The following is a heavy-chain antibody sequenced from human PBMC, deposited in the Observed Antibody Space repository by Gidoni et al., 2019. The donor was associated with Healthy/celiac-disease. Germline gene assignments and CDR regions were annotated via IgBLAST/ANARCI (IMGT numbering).Heavy chain of an antibody. CDR1: GFTFGDYD. CDR3: TRVLPIYCGGDCYSHFDY. Sequence: EVQLVESGGGLVKPGRSLSLSCTASGFTFGDYDMSWFRQAPGKGLEWVGFIRSKAYGGTTEYAASVKGRFTISRDDSKSSAYLQMNSLKTEDTAVYYCTRVLPIYCGGDCYSHFDYWGQGTLVTVSS. D-gene: IGHD2-21*02. V-gene: IGHV3-49*05. J-gene: IGHJ4*02. CDR2: IRSKAYGGTT.